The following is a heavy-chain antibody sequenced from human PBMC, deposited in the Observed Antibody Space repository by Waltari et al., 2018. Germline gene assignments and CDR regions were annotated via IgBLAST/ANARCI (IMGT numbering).Heavy chain of an antibody. CDR1: GFSFSGYW. V-gene: IGHV3-7*01. CDR2: IKRDGTER. CDR3: AKYGDYYLDV. Sequence: EVQLVESGGDLVQPGGSLRLACAASGFSFSGYWMSWVRQAPGKGLEWLANIKRDGTERYYVDSVKGRFTVSRDNAKNSVYLQMNGLRGEDTAIYYCAKYGDYYLDVWGQGTTVTVSS. D-gene: IGHD2-8*01. J-gene: IGHJ6*03.